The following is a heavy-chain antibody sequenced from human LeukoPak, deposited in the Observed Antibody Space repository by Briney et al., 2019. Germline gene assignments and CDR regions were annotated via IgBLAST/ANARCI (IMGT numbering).Heavy chain of an antibody. Sequence: GGSLRLSCAASGFTFTDYSMSWVRQAPGKGLEWVAGLGRSGEYTYYAGSVKGRFTISRDNSKDTVSLQMNSLRVEDSTIYFCVKDRPCETCMPMDAWGQGTTVTVSS. J-gene: IGHJ6*02. CDR1: GFTFTDYS. V-gene: IGHV3-23*01. D-gene: IGHD2-2*01. CDR3: VKDRPCETCMPMDA. CDR2: LGRSGEYT.